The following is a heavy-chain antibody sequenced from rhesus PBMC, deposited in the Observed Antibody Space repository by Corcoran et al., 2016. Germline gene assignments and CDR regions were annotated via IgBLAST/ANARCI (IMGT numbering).Heavy chain of an antibody. CDR2: IDGNSAIT. D-gene: IGHD6-25*01. Sequence: QVKLQQWGEGLVKPSETLSLTCAVYGGSISGYYYRSWLRQAPGKGLEWIGNIDGNSAITNYNPSLKNRVTISKDTSKNQFSLKLSSVTAADTAVYYCARDGVAAAAFDYWGQGVLVTVSS. J-gene: IGHJ4*01. CDR3: ARDGVAAAAFDY. CDR1: GGSISGYYY. V-gene: IGHV4-73*01.